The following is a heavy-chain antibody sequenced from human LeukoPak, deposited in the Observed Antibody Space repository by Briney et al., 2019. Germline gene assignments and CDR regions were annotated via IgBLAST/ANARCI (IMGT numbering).Heavy chain of an antibody. D-gene: IGHD2-2*01. CDR2: INAGNVNT. CDR3: ARCTSWGNWFDP. V-gene: IGHV1-3*01. Sequence: ASVKVSCKASGYTFTSYAMHWVRQAPGQRLEWMGWINAGNVNTKYSRKFQGRVTITRDTSASTAYMELSSLRSEDTAVYYCARCTSWGNWFDPWGQGTLVTVS. J-gene: IGHJ5*02. CDR1: GYTFTSYA.